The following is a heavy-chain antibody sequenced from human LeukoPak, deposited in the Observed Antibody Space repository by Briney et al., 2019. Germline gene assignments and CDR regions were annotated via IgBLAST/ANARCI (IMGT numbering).Heavy chain of an antibody. CDR1: GFTFSSYA. CDR2: VSYDGSNK. Sequence: GGSLRLSCAASGFTFSSYAMHWVRQAPGKGLEWVAVVSYDGSNKYYADSVKGRFTISRDNSKNTLYLQMNSLRAEDTAVYYCARVWGGTGTTPGLFDYWGRGTLVTVSS. J-gene: IGHJ4*02. D-gene: IGHD1-1*01. V-gene: IGHV3-30-3*01. CDR3: ARVWGGTGTTPGLFDY.